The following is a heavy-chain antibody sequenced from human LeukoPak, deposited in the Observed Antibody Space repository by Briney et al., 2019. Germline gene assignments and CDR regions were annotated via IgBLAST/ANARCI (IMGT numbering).Heavy chain of an antibody. D-gene: IGHD3-3*01. V-gene: IGHV3-23*01. CDR3: AKDHDFWSGYSDY. Sequence: GGSLRLSCAASGFTFSAYAMSWVRQAAGKGLEXXADISGNGGSTYYADSVKGRFTISRDNSNTPLYLQMNSLRAEDTAVYYCAKDHDFWSGYSDYWGQGTLVTVSS. J-gene: IGHJ4*02. CDR2: ISGNGGST. CDR1: GFTFSAYA.